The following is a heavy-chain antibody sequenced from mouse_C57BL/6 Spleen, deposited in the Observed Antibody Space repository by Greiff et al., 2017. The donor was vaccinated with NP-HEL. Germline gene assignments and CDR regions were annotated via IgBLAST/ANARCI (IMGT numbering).Heavy chain of an antibody. CDR1: GYSITSCYD. V-gene: IGHV3-1*01. J-gene: IGHJ4*01. CDR2: ISYSGST. D-gene: IGHD2-5*01. CDR3: ARDDSTYCYAMDY. Sequence: VQLKQSGPGMVKPSPSLSITCTVSGYSITSCYDWHWIRHFPGNKQEWVGYISYSGSTNYNPSLKSRISITHDTSKNPFFLKLNSVTTEDTATYYGARDDSTYCYAMDYWGQGTSVTVSS.